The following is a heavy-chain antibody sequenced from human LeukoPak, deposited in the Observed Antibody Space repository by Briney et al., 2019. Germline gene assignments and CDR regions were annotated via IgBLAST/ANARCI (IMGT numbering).Heavy chain of an antibody. V-gene: IGHV1-18*01. J-gene: IGHJ6*02. D-gene: IGHD2-8*01. CDR1: GYTFTSYG. Sequence: ASVKVSCKASGYTFTSYGISWVRQAPGQGLEWMGWISAYSGDTNYAQKFQGRATMTTDTSTSTAYMELRSLSSDDTAVYYCARGPYCTNGVCHYYGMDVWGQGTTVTVSS. CDR2: ISAYSGDT. CDR3: ARGPYCTNGVCHYYGMDV.